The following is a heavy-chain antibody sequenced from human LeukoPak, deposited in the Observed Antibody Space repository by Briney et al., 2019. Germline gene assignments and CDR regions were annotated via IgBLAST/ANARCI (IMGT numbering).Heavy chain of an antibody. CDR2: IYYSGST. CDR1: GGSISSSSYY. J-gene: IGHJ6*03. D-gene: IGHD3-3*01. V-gene: IGHV4-39*07. Sequence: SETLSLTCTVSGGSISSSSYYWGWIRQPPGKGLEWVGSIYYSGSTYYNPSLKSRVTISVDTSKNQFSLKLSSVTAADTAVYYCARDLRITIFGVVTYMDVWGKGTTVTVSS. CDR3: ARDLRITIFGVVTYMDV.